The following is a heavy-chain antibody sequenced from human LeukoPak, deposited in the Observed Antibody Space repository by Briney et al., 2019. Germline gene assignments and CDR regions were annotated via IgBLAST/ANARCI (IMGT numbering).Heavy chain of an antibody. CDR2: ISSSSSTI. V-gene: IGHV3-48*01. J-gene: IGHJ4*02. CDR1: GFTFTTYW. D-gene: IGHD2-15*01. CDR3: ARVWGTGIYCSGGSCYTERDFDY. Sequence: GESLRLSCAASGFTFTTYWMTWVRQAPGKGLEWVSYISSSSSTIYYADSVKGRFTISRDNAKHSLYLQMNSLRAEDTAVYYCARVWGTGIYCSGGSCYTERDFDYWGQGTLVTVSS.